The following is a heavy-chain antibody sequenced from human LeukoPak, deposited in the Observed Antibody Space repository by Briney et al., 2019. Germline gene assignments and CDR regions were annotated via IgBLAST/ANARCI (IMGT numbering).Heavy chain of an antibody. CDR1: GFTFSDYY. CDR3: ARDHPNYYDSSGYYYYGMDV. J-gene: IGHJ6*02. CDR2: ISSSGSTI. V-gene: IGHV3-11*01. D-gene: IGHD3-22*01. Sequence: GGSLRLSCAASGFTFSDYYMSWIRQAPGKGLEWVSYISSSGSTIYYADSAKGRFTISRDNAKNSLYLQMNSLRAEDTAVYYCARDHPNYYDSSGYYYYGMDVWGQGTTVTVSS.